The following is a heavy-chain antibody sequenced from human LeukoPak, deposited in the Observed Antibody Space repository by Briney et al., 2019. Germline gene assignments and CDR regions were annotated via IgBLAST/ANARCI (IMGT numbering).Heavy chain of an antibody. CDR3: ARAPSEIGGYYPEYFRP. V-gene: IGHV3-74*01. Sequence: GGSLRLSCAASGFSFSSYWMHWVRQAPGKGLVWVSRMNSDGKTNYADSVKGRFTISRDNAKNTVSLQMNSLRAEDTGVYYCARAPSEIGGYYPEYFRPWGQGTLVTVSS. D-gene: IGHD3-22*01. CDR1: GFSFSSYW. CDR2: MNSDGKT. J-gene: IGHJ1*01.